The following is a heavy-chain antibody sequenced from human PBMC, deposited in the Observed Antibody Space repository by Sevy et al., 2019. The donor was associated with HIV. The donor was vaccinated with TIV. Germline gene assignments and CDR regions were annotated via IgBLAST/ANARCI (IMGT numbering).Heavy chain of an antibody. Sequence: GGSLRLSCAASGFTFSSYSMNWVRPAPGKGLEWVSSISGISNYTYYADSMKGIFTVSRENARNTLYLQMNSLRAEDTAVYYCARKNCSITNCYMGDVFDIWGQGTMVTVSS. CDR3: ARKNCSITNCYMGDVFDI. CDR1: GFTFSSYS. V-gene: IGHV3-21*01. D-gene: IGHD2-2*02. J-gene: IGHJ3*02. CDR2: ISGISNYT.